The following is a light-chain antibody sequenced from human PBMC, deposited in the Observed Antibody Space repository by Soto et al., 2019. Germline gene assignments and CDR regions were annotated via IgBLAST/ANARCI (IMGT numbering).Light chain of an antibody. CDR1: SSDFDLYKY. J-gene: IGLJ1*01. Sequence: QSALTQPASVSGSPGQSITISCTGTSSDFDLYKYVSWYQQHPGKAPKLMIYQVTNRPSGVSNRVSVSKSGNTASLTLSGLQAEDEADYYCSSYTSSINYVFGTGTKGTVL. V-gene: IGLV2-14*01. CDR2: QVT. CDR3: SSYTSSINYV.